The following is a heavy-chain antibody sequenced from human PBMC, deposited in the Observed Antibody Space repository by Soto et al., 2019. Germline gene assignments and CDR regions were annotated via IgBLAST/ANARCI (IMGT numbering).Heavy chain of an antibody. Sequence: PGGSLRLSCAASGFTFSSYAMHWVRQAPGKGLEWVAVISYDGSNKYYADSVKGRFTISRDNSKNTLYLQMNSLRAEDTAVYYCARDCLGDYLPLCFDYWGQGTLVTVST. D-gene: IGHD4-17*01. CDR1: GFTFSSYA. CDR3: ARDCLGDYLPLCFDY. J-gene: IGHJ4*02. CDR2: ISYDGSNK. V-gene: IGHV3-30-3*01.